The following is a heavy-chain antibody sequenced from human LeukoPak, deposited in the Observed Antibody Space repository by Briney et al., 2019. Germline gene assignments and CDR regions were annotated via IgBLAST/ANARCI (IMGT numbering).Heavy chain of an antibody. Sequence: PSETLSLTCTVSGGSISSYYWSWIRQPPGKGLEWIGYIYYSGSTNYNPSLKSRVTISVDTSKNLFSLKLSSVTAADTAVYYCARDHRSGYYYGSGSYYRAPYDWFDPWGQGTLVTVSS. CDR3: ARDHRSGYYYGSGSYYRAPYDWFDP. D-gene: IGHD3-10*01. CDR2: IYYSGST. J-gene: IGHJ5*02. CDR1: GGSISSYY. V-gene: IGHV4-59*01.